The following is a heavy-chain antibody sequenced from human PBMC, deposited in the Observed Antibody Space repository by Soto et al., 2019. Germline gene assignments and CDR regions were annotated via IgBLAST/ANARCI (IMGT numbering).Heavy chain of an antibody. CDR3: ARGDCSSTSCKFDP. D-gene: IGHD2-2*01. J-gene: IGHJ5*02. Sequence: SETLSLTCTVSGGSISSGGYYWSWIRQHPGKGLEWIGYIYYSGSTYYNPSLKSRVTISVDTSKNQFSLKLSSVTAADTAVYYCARGDCSSTSCKFDPWGQGTLVTVSS. V-gene: IGHV4-31*03. CDR1: GGSISSGGYY. CDR2: IYYSGST.